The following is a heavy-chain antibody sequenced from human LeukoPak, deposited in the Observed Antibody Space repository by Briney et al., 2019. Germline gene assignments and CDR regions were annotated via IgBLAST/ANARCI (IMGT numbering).Heavy chain of an antibody. D-gene: IGHD6-19*01. J-gene: IGHJ5*02. CDR3: ARDKAVAGTDNWFDP. V-gene: IGHV3-74*01. CDR1: GFTFSSYW. Sequence: GGSLRLSCAASGFTFSSYWMHWVRQAPGKGLVWVSRINSDGSSTSYAGSVKGRFTISRDNAKNTLYLQMNSLRAEDTAVYYCARDKAVAGTDNWFDPWGQGTLVTVSS. CDR2: INSDGSST.